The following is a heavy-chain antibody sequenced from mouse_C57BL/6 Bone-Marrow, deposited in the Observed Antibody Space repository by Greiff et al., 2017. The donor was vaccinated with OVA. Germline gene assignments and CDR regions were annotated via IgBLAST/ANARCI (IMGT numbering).Heavy chain of an antibody. J-gene: IGHJ3*01. D-gene: IGHD2-3*01. CDR2: IYPRDGST. CDR3: ARWDDGYFPWFAY. V-gene: IGHV1-85*01. Sequence: VQLQQSGPELVKPGASVKLSCKASGYTFTSYDINWVKQRPGQGLEWIGWIYPRDGSTKYNEKFKGKATLTVDTSSSTACMELHSLTSEDSAVYFCARWDDGYFPWFAYWGQGTLVTVSA. CDR1: GYTFTSYD.